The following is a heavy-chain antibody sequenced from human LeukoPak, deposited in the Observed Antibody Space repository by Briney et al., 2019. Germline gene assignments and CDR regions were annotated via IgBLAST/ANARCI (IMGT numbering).Heavy chain of an antibody. CDR2: ISSSSSYI. V-gene: IGHV3-21*01. Sequence: GGSLRLSRAASGFTFSSYSMNWVRQAPGKGLEWVSSISSSSSYIYYADSVKGRFTISRDNAKNSLYLQMNSLRAEDTAVYYCARDNWNYGEYHFDYWGQGTLVTVSS. D-gene: IGHD1-7*01. J-gene: IGHJ4*02. CDR3: ARDNWNYGEYHFDY. CDR1: GFTFSSYS.